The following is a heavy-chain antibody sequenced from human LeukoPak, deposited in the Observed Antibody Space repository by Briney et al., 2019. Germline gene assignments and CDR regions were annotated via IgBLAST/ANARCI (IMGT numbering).Heavy chain of an antibody. CDR3: ARGTSGTYYNIPSNWLDP. Sequence: GGSLRLSCEASGFTFSTYEMSWVRQAPGKGLEWISYISSSSVLIYYADSVKGRFTISRDNAKNSLFLQMNSLRADDTAVYYCARGTSGTYYNIPSNWLDPWGQGTLVTVSS. V-gene: IGHV3-48*03. CDR1: GFTFSTYE. D-gene: IGHD3-10*01. J-gene: IGHJ5*02. CDR2: ISSSSVLI.